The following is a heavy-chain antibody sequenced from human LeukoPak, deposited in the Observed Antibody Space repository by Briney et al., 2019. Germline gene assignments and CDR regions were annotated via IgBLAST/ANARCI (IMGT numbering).Heavy chain of an antibody. V-gene: IGHV3-11*01. CDR2: ISSSGSTI. Sequence: PGGSLTLYCAASEFTFSDYYISWIRQAPGKGLEGVSYISSSGSTIYYADSVKGRFTISRDNAKNSLYLQMNSLRAEDTAVYYCARVSGGYYYMDVWGKGTTVTVSS. J-gene: IGHJ6*03. CDR3: ARVSGGYYYMDV. CDR1: EFTFSDYY. D-gene: IGHD3-10*01.